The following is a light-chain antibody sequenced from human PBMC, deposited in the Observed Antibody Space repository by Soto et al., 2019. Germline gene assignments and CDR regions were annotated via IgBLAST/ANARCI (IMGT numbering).Light chain of an antibody. CDR1: QSVSSF. Sequence: EILLTQSPATLSLSPGERATLSCRASQSVSSFLAWYQQKPGQAPRLLIYDASNRATGIPARFSGSGSGTDFTLTISSLEPEDFELYYCQQRSSWPRTFGQGTKVDIK. CDR3: QQRSSWPRT. J-gene: IGKJ1*01. V-gene: IGKV3-11*01. CDR2: DAS.